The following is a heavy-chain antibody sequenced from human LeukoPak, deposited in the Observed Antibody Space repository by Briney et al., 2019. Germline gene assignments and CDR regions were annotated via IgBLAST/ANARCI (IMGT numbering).Heavy chain of an antibody. V-gene: IGHV4-34*01. CDR2: INHSGST. Sequence: SETLSLTCAVYGGSFSGYYWSWIRQPPGKGLEWIGEINHSGSTNYNPSLKSRVTISVDTSKNQFSLKLSSVTAADTAVYYCARGPDYDFWSGYYGYWGQGTLVTVSS. J-gene: IGHJ4*02. D-gene: IGHD3-3*01. CDR1: GGSFSGYY. CDR3: ARGPDYDFWSGYYGY.